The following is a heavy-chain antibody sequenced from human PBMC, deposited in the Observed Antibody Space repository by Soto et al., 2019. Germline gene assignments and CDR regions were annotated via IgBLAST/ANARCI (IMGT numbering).Heavy chain of an antibody. V-gene: IGHV1-18*01. D-gene: IGHD1-1*01. CDR2: ISAHNGNT. Sequence: QVHLVQSGAEVKKPGASVKVSCKGSGYTFTSYGITWGRQAPGKGLEWMGWISAHNGNTDYAQKLQGRVTVTRDTSTSTAYMELRSLRSDDTAVYYCARGRYGDYWGQGALVTVSS. J-gene: IGHJ4*02. CDR3: ARGRYGDY. CDR1: GYTFTSYG.